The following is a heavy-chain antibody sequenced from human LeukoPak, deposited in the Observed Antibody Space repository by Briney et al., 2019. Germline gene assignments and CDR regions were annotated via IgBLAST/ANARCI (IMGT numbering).Heavy chain of an antibody. CDR3: ARESGYDFDY. CDR2: ISSSRRTI. Sequence: PGGSLRLSCAASGFIFSSYNINWVRQAPGRGREGVSYISSSRRTISYADSVKGGFTISRDNAKNSLYLQMNSLRAEDTAVYYCARESGYDFDYWGQGTLVTVSS. D-gene: IGHD5-12*01. CDR1: GFIFSSYN. V-gene: IGHV3-48*01. J-gene: IGHJ4*02.